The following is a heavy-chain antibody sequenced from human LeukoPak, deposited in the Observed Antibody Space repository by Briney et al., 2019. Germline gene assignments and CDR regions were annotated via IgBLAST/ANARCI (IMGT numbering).Heavy chain of an antibody. CDR1: GGTFSSYA. Sequence: SVKVSCKASGGTFSSYAISWVRQAPGQGLEWMGRIIPIFGTANYAQKFQGRVTITTDESTSTAYMELSGLRSEDTAVYYCARDSQWELLPHFDYWGQGTLVTVSS. V-gene: IGHV1-69*05. CDR3: ARDSQWELLPHFDY. J-gene: IGHJ4*02. CDR2: IIPIFGTA. D-gene: IGHD1-26*01.